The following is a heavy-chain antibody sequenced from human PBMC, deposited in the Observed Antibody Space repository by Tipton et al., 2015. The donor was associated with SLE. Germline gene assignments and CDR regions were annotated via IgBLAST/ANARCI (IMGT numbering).Heavy chain of an antibody. Sequence: TLSLTCTVSGGSISDSSHYWVWIRQSPGKGLEWIGSIYYSGSTYYNPSLKSRVTISVDTSKNQFSLKLSSVTAADTAVYYCARAGGGDSNWFDPWGQGTLVTVSS. CDR1: GGSISDSSHY. CDR3: ARAGGGDSNWFDP. D-gene: IGHD2-21*01. CDR2: IYYSGST. V-gene: IGHV4-39*07. J-gene: IGHJ5*02.